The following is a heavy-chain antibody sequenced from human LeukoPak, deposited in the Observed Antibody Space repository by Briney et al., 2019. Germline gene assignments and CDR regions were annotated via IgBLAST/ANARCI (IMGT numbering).Heavy chain of an antibody. Sequence: GGSLRLSCSASGFTFNNFAMSWVRQAPGKGLEWVSAIGSGGESTYYADSVKGRVTISRDNSKITLSLKMNSLRAEDSAVYYCAKGSQGWPYFFDYWGQGTLVTVSS. J-gene: IGHJ4*02. V-gene: IGHV3-23*01. CDR2: IGSGGEST. D-gene: IGHD6-19*01. CDR3: AKGSQGWPYFFDY. CDR1: GFTFNNFA.